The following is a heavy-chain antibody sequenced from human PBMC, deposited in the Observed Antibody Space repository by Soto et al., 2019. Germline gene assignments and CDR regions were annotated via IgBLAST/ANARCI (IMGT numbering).Heavy chain of an antibody. CDR3: ARKQAGYFSGIDY. CDR1: GSSVSNNYW. V-gene: IGHV4-28*01. CDR2: MYYSGST. J-gene: IGHJ4*02. Sequence: SETLSLTCAVSGSSVSNNYWWGWIRQPPGKGLEWIGYMYYSGSTYYNPSLKSRVTMSVETSKNQFSLKLTSVTAADTAVYFCARKQAGYFSGIDYWGQGTLVTVSS. D-gene: IGHD2-15*01.